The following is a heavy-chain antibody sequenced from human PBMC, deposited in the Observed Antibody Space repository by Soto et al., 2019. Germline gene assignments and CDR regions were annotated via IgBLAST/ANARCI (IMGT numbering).Heavy chain of an antibody. CDR1: GGSISSGDYY. V-gene: IGHV4-31*03. Sequence: SETLSLTCTVSGGSISSGDYYWSWIRQHPGKGLEWIGYIYYSGSTYYNPSLKSRVTISVDTSKNQFSLKLSSVTAADTAVYYCARGIGCSGGSCYYYYYYYMDVWGKGTTVTVSS. D-gene: IGHD2-15*01. J-gene: IGHJ6*03. CDR2: IYYSGST. CDR3: ARGIGCSGGSCYYYYYYYMDV.